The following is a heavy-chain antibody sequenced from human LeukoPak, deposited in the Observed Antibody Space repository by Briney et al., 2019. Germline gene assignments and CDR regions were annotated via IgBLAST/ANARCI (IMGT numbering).Heavy chain of an antibody. CDR2: ISSTSSYI. CDR1: GFTFSSYS. D-gene: IGHD2-15*01. Sequence: GGSLRLSCAASGFTFSSYSMNWVRQAPGKGLEWVSSISSTSSYIFYAGSLKGRFTISRDNAKNSLFLQMNSLRAEDTAVYFCAREPRDCTGGTCQSAGGYYFYYWSQGTLVTVSS. CDR3: AREPRDCTGGTCQSAGGYYFYY. V-gene: IGHV3-21*04. J-gene: IGHJ4*02.